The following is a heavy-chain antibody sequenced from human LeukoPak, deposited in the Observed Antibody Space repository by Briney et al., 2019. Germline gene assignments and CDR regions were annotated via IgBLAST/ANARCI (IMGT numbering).Heavy chain of an antibody. CDR2: INSDGSST. J-gene: IGHJ4*02. D-gene: IGHD1-26*01. CDR1: GSTFSSYW. V-gene: IGHV3-74*01. Sequence: GGSLRLSCAASGSTFSSYWMHWVRQAPGKGLVWVPRINSDGSSTSYADSVKGRFTISRDNAKNTLYLQMNSLRAEDTAVYYCARDRWMGATRGLLYDYWGQGTLVTVSS. CDR3: ARDRWMGATRGLLYDY.